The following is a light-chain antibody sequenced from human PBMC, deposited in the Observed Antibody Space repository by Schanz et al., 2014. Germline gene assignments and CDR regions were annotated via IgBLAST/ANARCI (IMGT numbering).Light chain of an antibody. Sequence: QSALTQPASVSGSPGQSITISCTGTSSDVGSNNIVSWYQQHPGKAPKLMIYEGTKRPLGVSNRFSGSKSGNTASLTISGLQAEDEADYYCSSYTSIRTGELFGGGTKLTVL. CDR3: SSYTSIRTGEL. CDR1: SSDVGSNNI. V-gene: IGLV2-14*02. CDR2: EGT. J-gene: IGLJ2*01.